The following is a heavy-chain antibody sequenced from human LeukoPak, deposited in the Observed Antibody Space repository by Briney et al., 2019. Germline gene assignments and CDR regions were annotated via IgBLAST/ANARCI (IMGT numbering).Heavy chain of an antibody. D-gene: IGHD4-17*01. CDR1: GFTFSSYA. Sequence: GGSLRLSCAASGFTFSSYAMSWVRQAPGKGLEWVSAISGSGGSTYYADSVKGRFTISRDNSKNTLYLQMNSLRAEDTAVYHCAKDNGHDYGEPFDYWGQGTLVTVSS. J-gene: IGHJ4*02. CDR3: AKDNGHDYGEPFDY. V-gene: IGHV3-23*01. CDR2: ISGSGGST.